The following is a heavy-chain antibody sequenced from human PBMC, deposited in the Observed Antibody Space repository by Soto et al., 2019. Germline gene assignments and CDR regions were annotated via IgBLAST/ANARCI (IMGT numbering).Heavy chain of an antibody. CDR2: INHSGST. Sequence: PSETLSLTCAVYGGSFSGYYWSWIRQPPGKGLEWIGEINHSGSTNYNPSLKSRVTISVDTSKNQFSLKLSSVTAADTAVYYCAREHKYYDSSRYPPDYWGRGTLVTVSS. CDR3: AREHKYYDSSRYPPDY. J-gene: IGHJ4*02. CDR1: GGSFSGYY. D-gene: IGHD3-22*01. V-gene: IGHV4-34*01.